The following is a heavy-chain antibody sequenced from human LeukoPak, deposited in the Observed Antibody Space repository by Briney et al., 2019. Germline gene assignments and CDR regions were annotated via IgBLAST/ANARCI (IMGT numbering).Heavy chain of an antibody. CDR3: ARESRGSGSKNDAFDI. Sequence: SETLSLTCAVYGGSFSGYYWSWIRQPPGKGLEWIGSIYYSGSTYNNPSLKSRVTISVDTSKNQFSLKLSSVTAADTAVYYCARESRGSGSKNDAFDIWGQGTMVSVSS. J-gene: IGHJ3*02. CDR1: GGSFSGYY. V-gene: IGHV4-34*11. D-gene: IGHD3-10*01. CDR2: IYYSGST.